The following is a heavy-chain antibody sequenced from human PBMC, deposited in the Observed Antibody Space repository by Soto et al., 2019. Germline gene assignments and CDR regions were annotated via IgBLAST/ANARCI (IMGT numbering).Heavy chain of an antibody. V-gene: IGHV5-51*01. D-gene: IGHD6-19*01. CDR2: IYPDDSDT. J-gene: IGHJ6*02. CDR3: ARRPRAVAGEDYHYAMDV. Sequence: RGESLKISCKGSGYSFSSYWIGWVRQMPGKGLEWMGIIYPDDSDTRYSPSFQGQVSISVDKSISTAYLQWSSLKASDTAKYYCARRPRAVAGEDYHYAMDVWGQGTTVTVSS. CDR1: GYSFSSYW.